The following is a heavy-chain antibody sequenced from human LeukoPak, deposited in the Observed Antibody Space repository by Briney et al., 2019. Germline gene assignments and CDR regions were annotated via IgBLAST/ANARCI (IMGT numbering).Heavy chain of an antibody. CDR2: INPSGSNT. Sequence: GGSLRLSCAASGFTFNNYAVTWVRQAPGRGLDWVSTINPSGSNTYYADSVKGRFTISRDNSKNTLYLQMNSLRAEDTAVYYCAKREMAVRAFDFWGQGTLVTVSS. V-gene: IGHV3-23*01. CDR3: AKREMAVRAFDF. CDR1: GFTFNNYA. D-gene: IGHD6-19*01. J-gene: IGHJ4*02.